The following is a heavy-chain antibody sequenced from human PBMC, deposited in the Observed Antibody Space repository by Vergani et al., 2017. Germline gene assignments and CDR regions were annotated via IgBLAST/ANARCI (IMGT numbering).Heavy chain of an antibody. V-gene: IGHV3-23*01. CDR2: ISGSGGST. Sequence: EVQLLESGGGLVQPGGSLRLSCAASGFTFSSYAMSWVRQAPGKGLEWVSAISGSGGSTYYADSVKGRFTISRDNSKNTLYLQMNSLGAEDTAVYYCAKQGAAVGSGSYALDYWGQGTLVTVSS. CDR3: AKQGAAVGSGSYALDY. D-gene: IGHD3-10*01. J-gene: IGHJ4*02. CDR1: GFTFSSYA.